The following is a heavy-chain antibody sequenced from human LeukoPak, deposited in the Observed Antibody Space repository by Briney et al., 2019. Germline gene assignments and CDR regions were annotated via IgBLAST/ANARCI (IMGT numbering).Heavy chain of an antibody. CDR1: GFTFSSYG. CDR3: ARDLIVAGVSYQFDY. J-gene: IGHJ4*02. Sequence: GRSLRLSCAASGFTFSSYGMHWVRQAPGKGLEWVAVIWYDGSNKYYADSVKGRFTISRDNSKNTLYLQMNSLRAEDTAVYYCARDLIVAGVSYQFDYWGQGTLVTVSS. D-gene: IGHD6-19*01. V-gene: IGHV3-33*01. CDR2: IWYDGSNK.